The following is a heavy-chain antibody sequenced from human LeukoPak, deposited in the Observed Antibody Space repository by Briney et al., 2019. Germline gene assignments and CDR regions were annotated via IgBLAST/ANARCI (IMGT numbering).Heavy chain of an antibody. CDR1: GEFFGGSY. Sequence: SETLSLTCTVHGEFFGGSYWNWIRQSPGKGLEWIGEIFHSGSTHYNPSLKSRVTISVDTSKNQFSLKLSSVTAADTAVYYCARIPQRAGYCTSGTCSYYFDYWGQGTLLTVSS. V-gene: IGHV4-34*12. J-gene: IGHJ4*02. CDR2: IFHSGST. D-gene: IGHD2-15*01. CDR3: ARIPQRAGYCTSGTCSYYFDY.